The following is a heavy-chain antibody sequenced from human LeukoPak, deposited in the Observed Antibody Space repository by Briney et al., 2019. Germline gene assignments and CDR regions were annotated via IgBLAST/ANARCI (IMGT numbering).Heavy chain of an antibody. CDR3: ARAGYSSSSRGGYYYYGMDV. CDR1: GGSISSGGYY. D-gene: IGHD6-6*01. V-gene: IGHV4-31*03. CDR2: IYYSGST. Sequence: SETLSLTCTVPGGSISSGGYYWSWIRQHPGKGLEWIGYIYYSGSTYYNPSLKSRVTISVDTSKNQFSLELSSVTAADTAVYYCARAGYSSSSRGGYYYYGMDVWGQGTTVTVSS. J-gene: IGHJ6*02.